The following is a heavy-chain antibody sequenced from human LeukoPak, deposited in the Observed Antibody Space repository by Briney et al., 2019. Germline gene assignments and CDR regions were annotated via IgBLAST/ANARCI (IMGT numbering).Heavy chain of an antibody. J-gene: IGHJ5*02. V-gene: IGHV4-59*01. D-gene: IGHD4-17*01. CDR3: AKGTVTTTTPFDP. CDR1: GGSISSFH. CDR2: IYYTGST. Sequence: SETLSLTCTVSGGSISSFHWSWIRQSPGKGLEWIGHIYYTGSTNYNPSLKSRVTISVDTSKNQFSLRLNSVTAADTAMYYCAKGTVTTTTPFDPWGQGALVTVSS.